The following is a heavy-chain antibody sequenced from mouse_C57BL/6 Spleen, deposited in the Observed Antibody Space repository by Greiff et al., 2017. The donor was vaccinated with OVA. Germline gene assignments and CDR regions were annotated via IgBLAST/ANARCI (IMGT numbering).Heavy chain of an antibody. Sequence: VQLQQSGAELVRPGASVTLSCKASGYTFTDYEMHWVKQTPVHGLEWIGAIDPETGGTAYNQKFKGKAILTADTSSSTAYMELRSLTSEDSAVYYCTYDYGSSCLFAYWGQGTLVTVSA. CDR1: GYTFTDYE. J-gene: IGHJ3*01. V-gene: IGHV1-15*01. CDR3: TYDYGSSCLFAY. CDR2: IDPETGGT. D-gene: IGHD1-1*01.